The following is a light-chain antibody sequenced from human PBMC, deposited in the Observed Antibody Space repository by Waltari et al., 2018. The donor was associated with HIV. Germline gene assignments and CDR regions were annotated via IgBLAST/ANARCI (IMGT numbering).Light chain of an antibody. CDR3: GTWDSSLSAYVV. Sequence: QSVLTQPPSVSAAPGQKVTIPCSGISPNIGRTYVSWYQQLPGTAPKLLIYDNNKRPSGIPDRFSGSKSGTSATLGITGLQTGDEADYYCGTWDSSLSAYVVFGGGTKLTVL. V-gene: IGLV1-51*01. CDR2: DNN. CDR1: SPNIGRTY. J-gene: IGLJ2*01.